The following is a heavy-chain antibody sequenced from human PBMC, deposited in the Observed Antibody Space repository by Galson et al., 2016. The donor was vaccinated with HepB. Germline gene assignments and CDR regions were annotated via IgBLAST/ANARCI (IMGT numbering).Heavy chain of an antibody. CDR2: ISNSGRT. V-gene: IGHV4-34*01. Sequence: SETLSLTCAVYGGSFSGFYWSWVRQSPGQGLEWIGEISNSGRTNYNPSLKSRVTISIDKSKNQFSLNLNSVTAADTAVYYCARVRFRTEFRGSWYVNWGQGTLVTVSS. CDR1: GGSFSGFY. D-gene: IGHD6-13*01. CDR3: ARVRFRTEFRGSWYVN. J-gene: IGHJ4*02.